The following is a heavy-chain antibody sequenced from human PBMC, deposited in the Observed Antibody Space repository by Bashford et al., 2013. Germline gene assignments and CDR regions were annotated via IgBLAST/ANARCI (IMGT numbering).Heavy chain of an antibody. CDR2: IYHCGGT. CDR3: ARGGGATFAY. J-gene: IGHJ4*02. Sequence: SETLSLTCGVSGDSIINGGYAWSWIRQPPGKGLEWIGYIYHCGGTYYNPSLKSRVTISMDRSKNQFSLNLTSLTAADTAFYYCARGGGATFAYWTQGTLVTVSS. V-gene: IGHV4-30-2*01. CDR1: GDSIINGGYA. D-gene: IGHD2-15*01.